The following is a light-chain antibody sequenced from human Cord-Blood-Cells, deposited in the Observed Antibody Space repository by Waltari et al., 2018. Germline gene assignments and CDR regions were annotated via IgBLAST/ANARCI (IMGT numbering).Light chain of an antibody. J-gene: IGLJ2*01. CDR3: SSYTSSSTVV. CDR2: DVS. CDR1: SSYAGGYHY. V-gene: IGLV2-14*01. Sequence: QPALTQPASVSGSPGQSITISCTGTSSYAGGYHYVSWYQQHPRKAPKLMIYDVSKRPSGVSNRFSGSKSGNTASLTISGLQAEDEADYYCSSYTSSSTVVFGGGTKLTVL.